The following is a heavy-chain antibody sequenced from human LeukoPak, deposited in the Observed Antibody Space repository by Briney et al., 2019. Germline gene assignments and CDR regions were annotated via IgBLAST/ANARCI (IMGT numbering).Heavy chain of an antibody. D-gene: IGHD3-9*01. V-gene: IGHV3-21*01. CDR2: ISSSSSYI. J-gene: IGHJ4*02. CDR3: ARVSLTGYFAFDY. Sequence: GGSLRLSCAASGFTFSSYSMNWVRQAPGKGLEWVSFISSSSSYIHYADSVKGRFTISRDNAKNSLYLQMNSLRAEDTAVYYCARVSLTGYFAFDYWGQGTLVTVSS. CDR1: GFTFSSYS.